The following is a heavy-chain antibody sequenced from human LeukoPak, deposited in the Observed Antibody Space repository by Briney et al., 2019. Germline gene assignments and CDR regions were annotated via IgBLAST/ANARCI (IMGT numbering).Heavy chain of an antibody. CDR1: GFTFSSYA. J-gene: IGHJ6*02. CDR3: ARDRPYYYDSSGYPLYGMDV. V-gene: IGHV3-30-3*01. CDR2: ISYDGSNK. D-gene: IGHD3-22*01. Sequence: PGGSLRLSCAASGFTFSSYAMHWVRQAPGKGLEWVAVISYDGSNKYYADSVKGRFTISRDNSKNTLYLQMNSLRAEDTAVYYCARDRPYYYDSSGYPLYGMDVWGQGTTVTVSS.